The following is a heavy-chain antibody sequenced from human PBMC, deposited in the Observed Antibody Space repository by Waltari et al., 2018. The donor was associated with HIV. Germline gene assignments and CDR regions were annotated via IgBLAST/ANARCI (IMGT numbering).Heavy chain of an antibody. V-gene: IGHV1-46*01. CDR3: ARGSIHYYDSSGYYLDY. J-gene: IGHJ4*02. D-gene: IGHD3-22*01. Sequence: QVQLVQSGAEVKKPGASVKVSCKASGYTFTSYYVHWVRQAPGQGLEWMGIINPSGGSTSYAQKFQGRVTMTRDTSTSTVYMELSSLRSKDTAVYYCARGSIHYYDSSGYYLDYWGQGTLVTVSS. CDR2: INPSGGST. CDR1: GYTFTSYY.